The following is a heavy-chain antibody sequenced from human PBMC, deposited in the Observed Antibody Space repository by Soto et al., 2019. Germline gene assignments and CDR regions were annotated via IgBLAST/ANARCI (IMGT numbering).Heavy chain of an antibody. Sequence: SETLSLTCDVSGGSISSSKWWTWVRQPPGKGLEWIGKIDQNGITNYNPSLESRVTISKDKSTNQLFLNLTSVTAADTAMYYCVRMNRDYYYYGMDVWGQGTTVTVSS. CDR1: GGSISSSKW. V-gene: IGHV4-4*02. CDR2: IDQNGIT. CDR3: VRMNRDYYYYGMDV. J-gene: IGHJ6*02.